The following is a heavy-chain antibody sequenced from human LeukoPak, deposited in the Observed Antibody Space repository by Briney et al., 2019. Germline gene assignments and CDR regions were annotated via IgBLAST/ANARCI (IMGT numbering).Heavy chain of an antibody. D-gene: IGHD2-15*01. Sequence: PGGSLRLSCAASGFTFSSYSMNWVRQAPGKGLEWVSSISSSSSYIYYADSVKGRFTISRDNAKNSLYLQMNSLRAGDTAVYYCAREGEDCSGGSCSTYYYYGMAVWGQGTTVTVSS. CDR2: ISSSSSYI. CDR3: AREGEDCSGGSCSTYYYYGMAV. V-gene: IGHV3-21*01. J-gene: IGHJ6*02. CDR1: GFTFSSYS.